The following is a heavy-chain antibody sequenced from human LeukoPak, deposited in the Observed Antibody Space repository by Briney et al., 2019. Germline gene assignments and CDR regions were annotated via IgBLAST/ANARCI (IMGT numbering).Heavy chain of an antibody. CDR3: TRDGGHDYYYYYKDV. J-gene: IGHJ6*03. Sequence: GGSLRHSCTASGFTFVASAMSWVREALGERRERVGLIRSEAYGGPTEYAASVKGRFTIARDDSKRIAYKQMNWQKTKGTHVNYCTRDGGHDYYYYYKDVWGKGTTVTMSS. CDR2: IRSEAYGGPT. V-gene: IGHV3-49*04. CDR1: GFTFVASA.